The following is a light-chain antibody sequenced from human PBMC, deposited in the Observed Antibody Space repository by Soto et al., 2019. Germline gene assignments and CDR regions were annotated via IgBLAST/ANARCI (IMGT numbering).Light chain of an antibody. CDR1: SSDVCGYNY. CDR2: DVS. CDR3: CSYAGKRVYV. V-gene: IGLV2-11*01. Sequence: QSALTQPRSVSGSPGQSVTISCTGTSSDVCGYNYVSWYQQHPGKAPKLMIYDVSKRPSGVPDRFSGSKSGNTASLTISWLQAEDEADYYCCSYAGKRVYVFGTGTKVTVL. J-gene: IGLJ1*01.